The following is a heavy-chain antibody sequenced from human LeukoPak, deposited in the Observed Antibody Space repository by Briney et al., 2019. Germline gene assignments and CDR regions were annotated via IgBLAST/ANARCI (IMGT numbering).Heavy chain of an antibody. J-gene: IGHJ4*02. Sequence: GGSLRLSCAASGFTFSSYSMNWVRQAPGKGLEWVPYISSSGSTIYYADSVKGRFTISRDNAKNSLYLQMNSLRAEDTAVYCCARDSGGSYSAHFDYWGQGTLVTVSS. CDR3: ARDSGGSYSAHFDY. CDR2: ISSSGSTI. V-gene: IGHV3-48*04. CDR1: GFTFSSYS. D-gene: IGHD1-26*01.